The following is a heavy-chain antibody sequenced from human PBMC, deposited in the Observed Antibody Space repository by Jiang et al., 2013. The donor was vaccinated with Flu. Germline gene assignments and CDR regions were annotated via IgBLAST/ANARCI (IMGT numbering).Heavy chain of an antibody. Sequence: GAEVKKPGASVKVSCKASGYTFTSYDINWVRQAAGQGLEWMGWMSPNNDNTAYAQKFQGRVTMTRDTSIDTAYMELSSLTSGDTAVYYCVRGEGILGAYWGQGTLVAVSS. CDR2: MSPNNDNT. D-gene: IGHD3-10*01. J-gene: IGHJ4*02. V-gene: IGHV1-8*01. CDR3: VRGEGILGAY. CDR1: GYTFTSYD.